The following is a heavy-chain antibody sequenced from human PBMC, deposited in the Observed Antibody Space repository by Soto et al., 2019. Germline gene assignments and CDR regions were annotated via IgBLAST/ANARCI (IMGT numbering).Heavy chain of an antibody. CDR1: GYTFTSYY. J-gene: IGHJ4*02. CDR2: IKPSGGST. CDR3: ARFGRRLDWIY. Sequence: QVQLVQSGAEVKKPGASVKVSCKASGYTFTSYYMHWVRQAPGQGLEWMGIIKPSGGSTSYAQKFQGRVTMTRDTSTSTVYMELSSLRSEDTAVYYCARFGRRLDWIYWGQGTLVTVSS. V-gene: IGHV1-46*01. D-gene: IGHD3-3*01.